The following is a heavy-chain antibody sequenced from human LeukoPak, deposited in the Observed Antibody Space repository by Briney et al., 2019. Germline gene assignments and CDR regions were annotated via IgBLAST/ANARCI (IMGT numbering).Heavy chain of an antibody. CDR3: ARDREVASLRFDY. J-gene: IGHJ4*02. CDR1: GFTFSSYA. Sequence: PGGSLRLSCAASGFTFSSYAMHWVRQAPGKGLEWAAVISYDGSNKYYADSVKGRFTISRDNPKNTLYLQMNSLRAEDTAVYYCARDREVASLRFDYWGQGTLVTVSS. D-gene: IGHD3-16*01. V-gene: IGHV3-30*04. CDR2: ISYDGSNK.